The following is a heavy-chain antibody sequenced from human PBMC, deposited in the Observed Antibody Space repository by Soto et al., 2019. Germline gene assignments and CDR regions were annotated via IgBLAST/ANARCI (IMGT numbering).Heavy chain of an antibody. V-gene: IGHV3-7*01. CDR1: GFTFSSYW. D-gene: IGHD6-25*01. Sequence: EVQLVESGGGLVQPGGSLRLSCAASGFTFSSYWMSWVRQAPGKGLEWVANIKEDGSEKYYVDSVKGRFTISRDNAKNSLYLQMNSLRAEDTAVYYCARDPPVGSADYWGQGTLVTVSS. J-gene: IGHJ4*02. CDR3: ARDPPVGSADY. CDR2: IKEDGSEK.